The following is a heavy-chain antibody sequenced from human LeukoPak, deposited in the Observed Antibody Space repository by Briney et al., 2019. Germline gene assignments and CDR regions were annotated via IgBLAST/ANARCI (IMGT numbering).Heavy chain of an antibody. Sequence: PSQTLSLTCTVSGGSISSGDYYWSWIRQPPGKGLEWIGYIYFGGSTYYNPSLKSRVTISGDTSKNQFSLKLSSVTAADTAVYYCARVRPSVVYAMQTSYNWFDPWGQGTLVTVSS. CDR3: ARVRPSVVYAMQTSYNWFDP. CDR2: IYFGGST. D-gene: IGHD2-8*02. J-gene: IGHJ5*02. CDR1: GGSISSGDYY. V-gene: IGHV4-30-4*08.